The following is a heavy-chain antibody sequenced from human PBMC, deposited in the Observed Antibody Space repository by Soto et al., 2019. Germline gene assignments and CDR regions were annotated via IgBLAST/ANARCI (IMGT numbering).Heavy chain of an antibody. CDR3: ARGTPSPLVVRSSRGPWFDP. D-gene: IGHD2-15*01. CDR1: GGSISSYY. Sequence: SETLSLTCTVSGGSISSYYWSWIRQPPGKGLEWIGYMYYGGRTNYNPSLKSRVTISVDTSKMQVSLKLSSVTAADTAVYFCARGTPSPLVVRSSRGPWFDPWGQGTLVTVSS. J-gene: IGHJ5*02. CDR2: MYYGGRT. V-gene: IGHV4-59*08.